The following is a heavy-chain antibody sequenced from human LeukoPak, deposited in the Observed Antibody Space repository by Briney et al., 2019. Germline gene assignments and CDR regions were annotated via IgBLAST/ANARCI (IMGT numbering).Heavy chain of an antibody. CDR2: ISSSSSII. D-gene: IGHD5-18*01. J-gene: IGHJ4*02. V-gene: IGHV3-48*02. Sequence: GGSLRLSCAASGFTFSTYSMDWVRQAPGKGLEWVSYISSSSSIISFADSVRGRFTISRDNAKNSLYLQMNSLRDEDTAVYYCARSEYSYGPTFDYWGQGTLVTVSS. CDR1: GFTFSTYS. CDR3: ARSEYSYGPTFDY.